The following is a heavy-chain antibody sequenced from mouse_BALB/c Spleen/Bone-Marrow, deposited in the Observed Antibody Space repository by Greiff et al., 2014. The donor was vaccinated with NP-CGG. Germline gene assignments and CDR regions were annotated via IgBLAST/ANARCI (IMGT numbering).Heavy chain of an antibody. D-gene: IGHD2-1*01. Sequence: EVMLVESGGGLVKPGGSLKLSCAVSGFTFSDYYMYWVRQNPEKRLEWVATINDGGSYTYYPDSVKGRFTISRDNAKNNLYLQMSSLESEDTAMYYCARDGNFAMDYWGQGTSVTVSS. J-gene: IGHJ4*01. CDR2: INDGGSYT. V-gene: IGHV5-4*02. CDR1: GFTFSDYY. CDR3: ARDGNFAMDY.